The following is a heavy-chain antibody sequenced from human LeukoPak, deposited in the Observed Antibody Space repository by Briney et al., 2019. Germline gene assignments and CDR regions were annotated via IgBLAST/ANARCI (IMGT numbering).Heavy chain of an antibody. CDR2: IIPIFGTA. D-gene: IGHD4-17*01. J-gene: IGHJ3*02. CDR3: ASEGSHDYGDYVYYQNVLTEAFDI. V-gene: IGHV1-69*06. Sequence: ASVKVSCKASRGTFSSYAISWVRQAPGQGLEWMGGIIPIFGTANYAQKFQGRVTITADKSTSTAYMELSSLRSEDTAVYYCASEGSHDYGDYVYYQNVLTEAFDIWGQGTMVTVSS. CDR1: RGTFSSYA.